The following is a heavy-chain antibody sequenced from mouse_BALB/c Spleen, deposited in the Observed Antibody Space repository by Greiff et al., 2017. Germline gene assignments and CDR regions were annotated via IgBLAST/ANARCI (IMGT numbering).Heavy chain of an antibody. CDR2: INPSSGYT. D-gene: IGHD3-1*01. Sequence: QVQLQQSAAELARPGASVKMSCKASGYTFTSYTMHWVKQRPGQGLEWIGYINPSSGYTEYNQKFKDKTTLTADKSSSTAYMQLSSLTSEDSAVYYCARSGGRENYFDYWGQGTTLTVSS. CDR3: ARSGGRENYFDY. V-gene: IGHV1-4*02. J-gene: IGHJ2*01. CDR1: GYTFTSYT.